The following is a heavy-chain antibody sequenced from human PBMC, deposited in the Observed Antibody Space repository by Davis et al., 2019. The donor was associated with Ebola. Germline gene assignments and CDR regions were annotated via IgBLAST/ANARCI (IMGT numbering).Heavy chain of an antibody. V-gene: IGHV1-46*01. Sequence: ASVKVSCKASGYTFTSYYMHWVRQAPGQGLEWMGIINPSGGSTSYAQKFQGRVTMTRDTSTSTVYMELSSLRSEDTAVDYCARAWGGSGSYHAFDIWGQGTMVTVSS. CDR2: INPSGGST. CDR3: ARAWGGSGSYHAFDI. CDR1: GYTFTSYY. J-gene: IGHJ3*02. D-gene: IGHD3-10*01.